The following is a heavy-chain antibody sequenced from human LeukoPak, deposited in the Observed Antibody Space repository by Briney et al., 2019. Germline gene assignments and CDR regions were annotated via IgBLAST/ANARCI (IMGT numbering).Heavy chain of an antibody. CDR2: INHRGHP. J-gene: IGHJ4*02. CDR3: ARDPTTVVTVPYYFDF. Sequence: SETLSLTCAVYGGSFTGYHWNWIRQSPQRGLEWIGGINHRGHPHYNPSLESRLTISVDTSKNQFSLTLKSVTAADTAVYYCARDPTTVVTVPYYFDFWGQGTPVTVSS. CDR1: GGSFTGYH. D-gene: IGHD4-23*01. V-gene: IGHV4-34*01.